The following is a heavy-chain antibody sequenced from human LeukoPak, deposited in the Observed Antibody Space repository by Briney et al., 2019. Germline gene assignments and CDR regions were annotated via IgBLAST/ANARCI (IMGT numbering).Heavy chain of an antibody. V-gene: IGHV3-30*01. CDR3: AKGGIPTGPYYYFYYMDV. D-gene: IGHD3/OR15-3a*01. CDR2: LSYDGNNK. J-gene: IGHJ6*03. CDR1: GFTFSRNV. Sequence: GRSLRLSCVASGFTFSRNVLHWVRQAPGKGLEWLATLSYDGNNKFHADSVKGRFTISRDNSRNTVYLQMDSLRPEDTAVYHCAKGGIPTGPYYYFYYMDVWGNGTTVTVSS.